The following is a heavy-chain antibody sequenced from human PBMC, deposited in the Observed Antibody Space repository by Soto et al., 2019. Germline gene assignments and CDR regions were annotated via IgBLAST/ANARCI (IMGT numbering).Heavy chain of an antibody. CDR2: INSDGSST. Sequence: GGSLRLSCAASGFTFSSYGMHWVRQAPGKGLVWVSRINSDGSSTNYADSVKGRFTISRDNAKRTVYLQMNGLRAEDTAMYFCARDGYYDFWSGPTGCNWFDPWGQGTLVTVSS. D-gene: IGHD3-3*01. J-gene: IGHJ5*02. CDR1: GFTFSSYG. CDR3: ARDGYYDFWSGPTGCNWFDP. V-gene: IGHV3-74*01.